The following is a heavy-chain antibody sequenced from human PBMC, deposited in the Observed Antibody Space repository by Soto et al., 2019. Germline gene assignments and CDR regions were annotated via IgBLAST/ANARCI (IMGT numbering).Heavy chain of an antibody. Sequence: XVSLRLLCAASGFTFSSYWMHWVRQAPGKGLVWVSRVNSDGSITNYADAVKGRFTISRDNAKKTLYLQMDGLRAEDTAVYYCARVGATTWYWGQGTLVTVSS. J-gene: IGHJ4*02. D-gene: IGHD1-26*01. CDR2: VNSDGSIT. V-gene: IGHV3-74*01. CDR3: ARVGATTWY. CDR1: GFTFSSYW.